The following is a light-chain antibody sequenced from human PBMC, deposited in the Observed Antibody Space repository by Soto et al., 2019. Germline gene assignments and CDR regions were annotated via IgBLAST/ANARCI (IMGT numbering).Light chain of an antibody. CDR3: QQYILWPLT. CDR1: QSISSY. Sequence: DNQVTRATSSLSSSLGAKVNNTCRASQSISSYLNGYQQKPGKAPKLLIYAASSLQSGVPSRFSGSGSGTDFTLTISSLQSEDFAVYYCQQYILWPLTFGGGTKVDIK. J-gene: IGKJ4*01. CDR2: AAS. V-gene: IGKV1-39*01.